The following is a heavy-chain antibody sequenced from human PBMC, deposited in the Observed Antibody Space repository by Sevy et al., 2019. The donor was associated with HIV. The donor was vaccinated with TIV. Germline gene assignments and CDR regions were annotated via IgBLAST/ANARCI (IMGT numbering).Heavy chain of an antibody. CDR3: AGFVSRGYCGGDCFDY. Sequence: SETLSLTCTVSGGSVSSGSYYWSWIRQPPGKGLEWIGYIYYSGSTNYNPSLKSRVTISVDTSKNQFSLKLSSVTAADTAVYYCAGFVSRGYCGGDCFDYWGQGTLVTVSS. V-gene: IGHV4-61*01. J-gene: IGHJ4*02. D-gene: IGHD2-21*01. CDR2: IYYSGST. CDR1: GGSVSSGSYY.